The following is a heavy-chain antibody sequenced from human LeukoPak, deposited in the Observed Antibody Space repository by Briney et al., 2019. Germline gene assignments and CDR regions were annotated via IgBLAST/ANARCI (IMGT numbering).Heavy chain of an antibody. V-gene: IGHV3-23*01. CDR1: GFTFSSYA. J-gene: IGHJ4*02. D-gene: IGHD3-10*01. Sequence: GGSLRLSCAASGFTFSSYAMSWVRQAPGKGLEWVSTISGRGNSTYYADSVKGRFTIFRDKPKNTLYLQMNSLRAEDTAVYYSAKDDIVRGVYPGPFDRWGQGTLVTVSS. CDR2: ISGRGNST. CDR3: AKDDIVRGVYPGPFDR.